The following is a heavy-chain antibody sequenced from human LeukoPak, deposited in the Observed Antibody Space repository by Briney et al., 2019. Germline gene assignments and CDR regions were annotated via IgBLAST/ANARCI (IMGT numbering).Heavy chain of an antibody. Sequence: SETLSLTCAVYGGSFSGYYWSWIRQPPGKGMEWIGEINHSGSTNSNPSLKRRVKISVATSKNPFSLKLSSVTAADTAVYCCAGWQQLTPVGDYWGQGTLVTVSS. J-gene: IGHJ4*02. CDR1: GGSFSGYY. D-gene: IGHD6-13*01. V-gene: IGHV4-34*01. CDR3: AGWQQLTPVGDY. CDR2: INHSGST.